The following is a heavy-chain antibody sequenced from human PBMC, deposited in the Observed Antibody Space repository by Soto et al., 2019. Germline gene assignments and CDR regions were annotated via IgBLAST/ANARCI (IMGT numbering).Heavy chain of an antibody. D-gene: IGHD3-9*01. CDR3: AHKRVSIADYDILTGPNWFDP. J-gene: IGHJ5*02. V-gene: IGHV2-5*01. Sequence: QITLKESGPTLVNPTPTLTLTCTFSGFSLSTSGVGVGWLRQPPGNALEWLALIYWNDDKRYSPSLKSRLTITKDTSKSQVVLTMTSMDPVDTATYYCAHKRVSIADYDILTGPNWFDPWGQGTLVTVSS. CDR2: IYWNDDK. CDR1: GFSLSTSGVG.